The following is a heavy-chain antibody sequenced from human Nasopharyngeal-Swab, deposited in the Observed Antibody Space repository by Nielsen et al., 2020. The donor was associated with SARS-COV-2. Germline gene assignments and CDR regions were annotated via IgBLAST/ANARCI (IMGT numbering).Heavy chain of an antibody. V-gene: IGHV4-4*02. CDR3: ARDPGRGFDY. CDR2: IYHSGST. J-gene: IGHJ4*02. Sequence: PGKGLEWIGEIYHSGSTNYNPSLKSRVTISVDKSKNQFSLKLSSVTAADTAVYYCARDPGRGFDYWGQGTLVTVSS. D-gene: IGHD3-10*01.